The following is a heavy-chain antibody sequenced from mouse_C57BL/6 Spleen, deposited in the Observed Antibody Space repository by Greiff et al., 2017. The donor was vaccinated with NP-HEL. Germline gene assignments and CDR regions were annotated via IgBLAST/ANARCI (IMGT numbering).Heavy chain of an antibody. D-gene: IGHD1-1*01. CDR2: IDPSDSYT. CDR1: GYTFTSYW. Sequence: QVQLQQPGAELVMPGASVKLSCKASGYTFTSYWMHWVKQRPGQGLEWIGEIDPSDSYTNYNQKFKGKSTLTVDKSSSPAYMQLSSLTSEDSAVYYCARSITSFFDYWGQGTTLTVAS. CDR3: ARSITSFFDY. V-gene: IGHV1-69*01. J-gene: IGHJ2*01.